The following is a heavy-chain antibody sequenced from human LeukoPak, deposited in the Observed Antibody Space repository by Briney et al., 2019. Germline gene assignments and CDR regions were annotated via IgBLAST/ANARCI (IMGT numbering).Heavy chain of an antibody. Sequence: GASVKVSCKASGGTFSSYAISWVRQAPGKGLEWVSAISGSSGSTYYADSVKGRFTISRDNSKNTLYLQMNSLRAEDTAVYYCAKDGHSNYVSYYYYYMDVWGKGTTVTVSS. V-gene: IGHV3-23*01. D-gene: IGHD4-11*01. CDR3: AKDGHSNYVSYYYYYMDV. J-gene: IGHJ6*03. CDR1: GGTFSSYA. CDR2: ISGSSGST.